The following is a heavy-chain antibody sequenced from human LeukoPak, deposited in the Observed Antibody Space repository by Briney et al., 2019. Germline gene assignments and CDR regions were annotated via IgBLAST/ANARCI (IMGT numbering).Heavy chain of an antibody. CDR1: GYTLTELS. CDR2: IIPILGIA. Sequence: GASVKVSCKVSGYTLTELSMHWVRQAPGQGLEWMGRIIPILGIANYAQKFQGRVTITADKSTSTAYMELSSLRSEDTAVYYCARGAYDYGDYWGQGTLVTVSS. CDR3: ARGAYDYGDY. V-gene: IGHV1-69*04. J-gene: IGHJ4*02. D-gene: IGHD3-16*01.